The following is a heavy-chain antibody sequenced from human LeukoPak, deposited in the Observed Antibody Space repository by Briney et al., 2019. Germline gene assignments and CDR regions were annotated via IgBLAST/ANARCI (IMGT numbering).Heavy chain of an antibody. V-gene: IGHV3-20*04. Sequence: PGGSLRLSCAASGFTFSSYSMNWVRQAPGKGLEWVSGINWNGGSTGYADSVKGRFTVSRDNAKNSLYLQMNSLRAEDTAVYYCARDYDILTGFDYWGQGTLVTVSS. CDR2: INWNGGST. J-gene: IGHJ4*02. CDR3: ARDYDILTGFDY. D-gene: IGHD3-9*01. CDR1: GFTFSSYS.